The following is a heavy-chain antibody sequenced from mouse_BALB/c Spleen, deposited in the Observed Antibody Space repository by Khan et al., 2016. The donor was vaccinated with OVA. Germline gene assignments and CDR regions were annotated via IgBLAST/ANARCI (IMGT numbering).Heavy chain of an antibody. CDR1: GYTFTNYG. Sequence: QIQLVQSGPELKKPGETVKISCKASGYTFTNYGMNWVKQAPGKGFKWMGWINTYTGEPTYADDFKGRFAFSLETSASTAYLQINNLKNEDMATYFCARKVYDGYYVEAMDYWGQGTSVTVSS. D-gene: IGHD2-3*01. CDR3: ARKVYDGYYVEAMDY. J-gene: IGHJ4*01. V-gene: IGHV9-1*02. CDR2: INTYTGEP.